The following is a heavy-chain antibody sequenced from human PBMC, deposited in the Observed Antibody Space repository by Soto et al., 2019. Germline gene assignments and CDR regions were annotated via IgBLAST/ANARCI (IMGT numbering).Heavy chain of an antibody. CDR2: IYPGDSET. Sequence: GEYLKNSYKGSGYIFPNDWIAGVRQMPGKGLEWMGIIYPGDSETRYSPSFEGHVTISADKSINTAFLQWRSLKASDTAMYYCARHGADGGDTWGQGTMV. V-gene: IGHV5-51*01. CDR1: GYIFPNDW. CDR3: ARHGADGGDT. D-gene: IGHD5-18*01. J-gene: IGHJ1*01.